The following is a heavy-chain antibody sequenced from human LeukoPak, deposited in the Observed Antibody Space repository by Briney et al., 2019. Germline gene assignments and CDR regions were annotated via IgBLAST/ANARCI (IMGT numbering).Heavy chain of an antibody. D-gene: IGHD3-22*01. J-gene: IGHJ6*02. CDR3: AKDFSMRVSVYAMDV. CDR2: IKSTVDGGTT. Sequence: GGSLRLSCAASGLTFRNDWMNWVRQVPGKGLEWVGRIKSTVDGGTTDLAAPVKGRFTVSRDDSENTLYLQMSSLRTEDTAVYYCAKDFSMRVSVYAMDVWGQGTTVSVSS. CDR1: GLTFRNDW. V-gene: IGHV3-15*07.